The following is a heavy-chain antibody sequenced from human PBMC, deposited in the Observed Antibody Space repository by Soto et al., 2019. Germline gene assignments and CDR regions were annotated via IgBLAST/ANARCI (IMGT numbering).Heavy chain of an antibody. V-gene: IGHV3-73*01. CDR1: GFTFSGSA. CDR3: TRPGLAAAGLGTPTVDY. J-gene: IGHJ4*02. Sequence: GGSLRLSCAASGFTFSGSAMHWVRQASGKGLEWVGRIRSKANSYATAYAASVKGRFTISRDDSKNTAYLQMNSLKTEDTAVYYCTRPGLAAAGLGTPTVDYWGQGTLVTVSS. D-gene: IGHD6-13*01. CDR2: IRSKANSYAT.